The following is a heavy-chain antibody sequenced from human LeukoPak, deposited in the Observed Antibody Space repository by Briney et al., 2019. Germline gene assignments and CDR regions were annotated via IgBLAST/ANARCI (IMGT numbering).Heavy chain of an antibody. CDR2: IYPGDSDT. V-gene: IGHV5-51*01. J-gene: IGHJ4*02. CDR3: ARRRGWDYDRSGYAFDY. CDR1: GYSFTSYW. Sequence: GESLKISCKGSGYSFTSYWVGWVRQMPGKGLEWMGIIYPGDSDTTYSPSFQGQVTISVDKSISTAYLQWSSLKASDTAMYYCARRRGWDYDRSGYAFDYWGQGTLVTVSS. D-gene: IGHD3-22*01.